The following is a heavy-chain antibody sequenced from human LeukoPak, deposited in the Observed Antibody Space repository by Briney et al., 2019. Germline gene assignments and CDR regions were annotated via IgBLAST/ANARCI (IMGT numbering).Heavy chain of an antibody. V-gene: IGHV4-34*01. CDR3: ARGRGPLGY. Sequence: SETLSLTCAVYGGSFSGYYWSWIRQPPGKGLEWIGEINHSGSTNYNPSLKSRVTISVDTSKNQFSLKLTSVTAADTAVYYCARGRGPLGYWGQGTLVTVSS. CDR2: INHSGST. CDR1: GGSFSGYY. D-gene: IGHD7-27*01. J-gene: IGHJ4*02.